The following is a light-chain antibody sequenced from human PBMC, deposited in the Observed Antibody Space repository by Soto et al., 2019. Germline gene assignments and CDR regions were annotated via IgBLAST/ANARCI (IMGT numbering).Light chain of an antibody. V-gene: IGLV1-40*01. J-gene: IGLJ2*01. CDR3: QSYDSSLSGHVV. CDR2: GNS. CDR1: SSNIGAGYD. Sequence: QSVLTQPPSVSGAPGQRVTISCTGSSSNIGAGYDVHWYQQLPGTAPKLLIYGNSNRPSGVPDRFSGSKSVTSASLAITGLQVEDEADYYCQSYDSSLSGHVVFGGGTKLTVL.